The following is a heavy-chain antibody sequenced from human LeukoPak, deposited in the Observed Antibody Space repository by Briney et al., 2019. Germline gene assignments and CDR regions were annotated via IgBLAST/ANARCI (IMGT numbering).Heavy chain of an antibody. CDR2: ISSSSSYI. J-gene: IGHJ4*02. Sequence: GGSLRLSCAASGFTFSSYSMNWVRQAPGKGLEWVSSISSSSSYIYYADSVKGRFTISRDNAKNSLYLQMNSLRAEDTAVYYCARGGDTATGASDYWGQGTLVTVSS. CDR1: GFTFSSYS. CDR3: ARGGDTATGASDY. V-gene: IGHV3-21*01. D-gene: IGHD5-18*01.